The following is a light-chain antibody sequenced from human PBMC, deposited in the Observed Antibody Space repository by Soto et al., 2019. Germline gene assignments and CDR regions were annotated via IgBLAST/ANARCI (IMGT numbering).Light chain of an antibody. CDR3: LPDYNYPWT. CDR1: QGIRND. V-gene: IGKV1-6*01. J-gene: IGKJ1*01. Sequence: QVYLSTSSLSATKNDSVTITCRASQGIRNDLGWYQQKPGKAPKLLIYAASSLQSGVPSRFSGSGSGTDFTLTVGSLQPEDFATYYCLPDYNYPWTWGQGARWIS. CDR2: AAS.